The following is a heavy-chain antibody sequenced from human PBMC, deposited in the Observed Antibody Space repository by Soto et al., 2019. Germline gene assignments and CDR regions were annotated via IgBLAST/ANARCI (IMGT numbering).Heavy chain of an antibody. CDR3: ATAPFMITFGGLEIKPGGGWFDP. V-gene: IGHV1-24*01. J-gene: IGHJ5*02. D-gene: IGHD3-16*01. CDR2: FDPEDGET. Sequence: ASVKVSCKVSGYTLTELSMHWVRQAPGKGLEWMGGFDPEDGETIYAQKFQGRVTMTEDTSTDTAYMELSSLGSEDTAVYYCATAPFMITFGGLEIKPGGGWFDPWGQGTLVTVSS. CDR1: GYTLTELS.